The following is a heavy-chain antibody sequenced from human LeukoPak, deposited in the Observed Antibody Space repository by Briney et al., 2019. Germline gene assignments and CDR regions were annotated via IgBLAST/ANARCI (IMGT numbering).Heavy chain of an antibody. D-gene: IGHD6-13*01. Sequence: ASVKVSCKASGYTFTSYGISWVRQAPGQGLEWMGWISAYNGNTNYAQKPQGRVTMTTDTSTSTAYMELRSLRSDDTAVYYCAREGSSWYLVGYYYYMDVWGKGTTVTVSS. V-gene: IGHV1-18*01. CDR2: ISAYNGNT. J-gene: IGHJ6*03. CDR3: AREGSSWYLVGYYYYMDV. CDR1: GYTFTSYG.